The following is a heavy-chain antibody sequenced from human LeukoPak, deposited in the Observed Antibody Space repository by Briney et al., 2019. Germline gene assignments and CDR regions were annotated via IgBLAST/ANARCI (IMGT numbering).Heavy chain of an antibody. J-gene: IGHJ3*02. Sequence: SVTVSCKASGDTFSSYAISWVRQAPGQGLEWMGGIIPIFRTGNYAQKFQGRVTITADESTSTAYMELSSLRSEDTAVYYCARGGWRNYDYVWGSYPLDAFDIWGQGTMVTVSS. V-gene: IGHV1-69*13. CDR2: IIPIFRTG. D-gene: IGHD3-16*02. CDR3: ARGGWRNYDYVWGSYPLDAFDI. CDR1: GDTFSSYA.